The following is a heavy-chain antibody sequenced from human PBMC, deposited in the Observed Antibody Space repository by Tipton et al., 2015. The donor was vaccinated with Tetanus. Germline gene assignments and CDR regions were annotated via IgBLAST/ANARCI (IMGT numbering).Heavy chain of an antibody. D-gene: IGHD2/OR15-2a*01. CDR2: LYPGDSDT. V-gene: IGHV5-51*01. CDR3: ARRLGFGTAFAY. CDR1: GYTFTSYW. J-gene: IGHJ1*01. Sequence: QLVQSGAEVRKPGESLKISCKASGYTFTSYWIGWVRQMPGKGLEWMGMLYPGDSDTRYSPSFSGQVTISADKSTDTAHLQWSGLGASDTGVYYCARRLGFGTAFAYCGQGTLVTLSS.